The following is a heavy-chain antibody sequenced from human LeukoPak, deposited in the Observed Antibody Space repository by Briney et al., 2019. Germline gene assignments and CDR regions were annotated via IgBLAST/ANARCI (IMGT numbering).Heavy chain of an antibody. J-gene: IGHJ4*02. D-gene: IGHD4-17*01. V-gene: IGHV3-33*01. CDR3: ARDRNGDYVRYFDH. CDR2: IWYDGSNK. CDR1: GFTFSSYG. Sequence: PGRSLRLSCAASGFTFSSYGMHWVRQAPGKGLEWVALIWYDGSNKYYADSVKGRFTISRDNSKNTVYLQMNSLRAEDTAVYYCARDRNGDYVRYFDHWGQGTLVTVSS.